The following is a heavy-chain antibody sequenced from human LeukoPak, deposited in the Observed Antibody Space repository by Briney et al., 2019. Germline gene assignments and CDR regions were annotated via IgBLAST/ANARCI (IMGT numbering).Heavy chain of an antibody. D-gene: IGHD6-13*01. V-gene: IGHV3-74*01. J-gene: IGHJ4*02. CDR2: IKSDGSST. CDR3: GTLYSSTWYDDY. CDR1: GFTFSSYW. Sequence: GGSLRLSCAASGFTFSSYWMHWVRQAPGKGLVCVSRIKSDGSSTTYADSVKGRFTISRDNAKSSLYLQMNSLRAEDTAVYYCGTLYSSTWYDDYWGQGTLVTVSS.